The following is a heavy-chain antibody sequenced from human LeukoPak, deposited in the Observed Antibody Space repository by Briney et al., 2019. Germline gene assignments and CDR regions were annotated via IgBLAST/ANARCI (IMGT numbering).Heavy chain of an antibody. CDR2: VSAYNGNT. V-gene: IGHV1-18*04. CDR3: ARSTMVRGVNWFDP. Sequence: ASVNVSCKASGYTFTSYGISWVRQAPGQGLEWMGWVSAYNGNTNYAQKLQGRVTMTTDTSTSTAYMELRSLRSDDTAVYYCARSTMVRGVNWFDPWGQGTLVTVSS. D-gene: IGHD3-10*01. J-gene: IGHJ5*02. CDR1: GYTFTSYG.